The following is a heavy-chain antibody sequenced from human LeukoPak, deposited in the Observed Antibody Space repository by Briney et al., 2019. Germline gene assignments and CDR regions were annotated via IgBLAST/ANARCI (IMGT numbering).Heavy chain of an antibody. V-gene: IGHV3-23*01. D-gene: IGHD3-22*01. Sequence: GGSLRLSCAASGFTLSRYAMSWVRHAPGEGLEWVSDISCSGGSTYYADSVKARFTISRDNSKNTLYLQMNSLRAEDTAVYYCAKVQGLYDSSGYPFDYWGQGTLVTVSS. CDR2: ISCSGGST. CDR3: AKVQGLYDSSGYPFDY. CDR1: GFTLSRYA. J-gene: IGHJ4*02.